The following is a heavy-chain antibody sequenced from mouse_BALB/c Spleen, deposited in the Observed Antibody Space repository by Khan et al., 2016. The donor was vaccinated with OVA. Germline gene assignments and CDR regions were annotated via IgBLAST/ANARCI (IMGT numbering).Heavy chain of an antibody. Sequence: QVQLKESGPGLVAPSQSLSITCTVSGFSLTNCGVHWVRQPPGKGLEWLVVIWSDGSTNYNSVLKSRLSISKDNSKSQVFLKMNSLQTDDTAIYYCARWFDGYSSLYAMDYWGQGTSVTVSS. CDR1: GFSLTNCG. V-gene: IGHV2-6*02. D-gene: IGHD2-3*01. CDR3: ARWFDGYSSLYAMDY. J-gene: IGHJ4*01. CDR2: IWSDGST.